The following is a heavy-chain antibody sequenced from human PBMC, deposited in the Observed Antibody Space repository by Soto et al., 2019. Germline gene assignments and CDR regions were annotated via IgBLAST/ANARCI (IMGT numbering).Heavy chain of an antibody. CDR2: IYYSGST. V-gene: IGHV4-59*01. CDR3: AKVRDDHSYFFDY. CDR1: GGSISGYY. Sequence: LSLTCTVSGGSISGYYWSWIRQPPGKGLEWIGYIYYSGSTTYNPSLKSPVTISVDTSRNQFSLKLSSVTAADTAVYHCAKVRDDHSYFFDYWGQGTLVTVSS. J-gene: IGHJ4*02. D-gene: IGHD6-6*01.